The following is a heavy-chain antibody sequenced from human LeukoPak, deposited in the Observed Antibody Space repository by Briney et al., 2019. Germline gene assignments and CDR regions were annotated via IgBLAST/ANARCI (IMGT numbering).Heavy chain of an antibody. CDR1: GGSISSYY. J-gene: IGHJ6*03. CDR2: IYTSGST. CDR3: ARGPRVLPNRPGWYYYYMDV. V-gene: IGHV4-4*07. D-gene: IGHD1-14*01. Sequence: SETLSLTCTVSGGSISSYYWSWIRQPAGKGLEWIGRIYTSGSTNYNPSLKSRVTMSVDTSKNQFSLKLSSVTAADTAVYYCARGPRVLPNRPGWYYYYMDVWGKGTTVTVSS.